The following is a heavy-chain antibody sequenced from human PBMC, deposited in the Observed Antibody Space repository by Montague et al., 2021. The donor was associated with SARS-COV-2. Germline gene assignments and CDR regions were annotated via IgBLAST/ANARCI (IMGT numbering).Heavy chain of an antibody. J-gene: IGHJ6*02. CDR3: ARAYYDVLTDFDYGMDV. CDR1: GFTSSSYV. Sequence: SLRLSCAASGFTSSSYVMHWVRQAPGTGLEWLAVISNDGSEKYYADSVKGRLTIFRDNSKNTLYLQMNSLRAEDTAVYYCARAYYDVLTDFDYGMDVWGQGTTVTVSS. D-gene: IGHD3-9*01. V-gene: IGHV3-30*04. CDR2: ISNDGSEK.